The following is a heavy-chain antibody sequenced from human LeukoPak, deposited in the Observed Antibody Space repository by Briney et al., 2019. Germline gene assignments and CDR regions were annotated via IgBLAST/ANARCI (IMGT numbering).Heavy chain of an antibody. J-gene: IGHJ4*02. Sequence: GGSLRLSCAATGFTFSSYAKHWVRQAPGKGLEWVAVISYDGSNKYYADSVKGRFTISRDNSKNTLYLQMNSLRAEDTAVYYCAREPYGDTADYWGQGTLVTVSS. CDR2: ISYDGSNK. CDR1: GFTFSSYA. CDR3: AREPYGDTADY. D-gene: IGHD5-18*01. V-gene: IGHV3-30-3*01.